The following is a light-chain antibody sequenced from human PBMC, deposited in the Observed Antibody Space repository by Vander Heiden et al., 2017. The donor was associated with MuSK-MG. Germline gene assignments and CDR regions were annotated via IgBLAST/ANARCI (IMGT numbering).Light chain of an antibody. Sequence: QPPLTHPAAVSGSPRQSITLSCTGTRNDVGGYNYVSWFQQHPGKAPKVIIFAVSHRPSGVSNRFSGSKSGNTASPTISGLQAEDEADYYCSSYTSGSTVVFGGGTKLTGL. CDR2: AVS. J-gene: IGLJ2*01. CDR1: RNDVGGYNY. V-gene: IGLV2-14*03. CDR3: SSYTSGSTVV.